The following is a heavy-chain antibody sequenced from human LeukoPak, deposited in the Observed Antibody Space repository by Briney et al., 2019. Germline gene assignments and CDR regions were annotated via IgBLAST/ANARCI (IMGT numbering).Heavy chain of an antibody. V-gene: IGHV4-39*07. J-gene: IGHJ5*02. CDR1: GGSISSSSYY. Sequence: SETLSLTCTVSGGSISSSSYYWGWIRQPPGKGLEWIGSIYYSGSTYYNPSLKSRVTISVDTSKNQFSLKLSSVTAADTAVYYCARDRLRRDGYNYWFDPWGQGTLVTVSS. D-gene: IGHD5-24*01. CDR3: ARDRLRRDGYNYWFDP. CDR2: IYYSGST.